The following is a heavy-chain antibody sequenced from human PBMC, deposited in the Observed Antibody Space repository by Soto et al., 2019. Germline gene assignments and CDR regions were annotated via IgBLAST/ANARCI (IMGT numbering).Heavy chain of an antibody. D-gene: IGHD3-9*01. Sequence: PAESLSLSCKGSGYSFTNYWIVWVRQMPGKGLEWMGMINPADSDTRYSPSFQGQVTVSVDKSISTAYLQRGGLKASDTAMYYCVRPDSTGYYSHWGQGTPVTVSS. CDR1: GYSFTNYW. CDR2: INPADSDT. V-gene: IGHV5-51*01. CDR3: VRPDSTGYYSH. J-gene: IGHJ4*02.